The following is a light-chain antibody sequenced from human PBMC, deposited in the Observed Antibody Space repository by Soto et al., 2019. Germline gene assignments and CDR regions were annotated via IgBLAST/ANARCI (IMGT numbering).Light chain of an antibody. Sequence: QSALTQPASMSGSPGQSITISCTGTSSDVGSYNLVSWYQQFPDKAPKLIIYDGSERPSGVSDRFSGSKSGNTASLTVSGLQADDEADYYCSSYVGNNNLVFGGGTKLTVL. J-gene: IGLJ3*02. V-gene: IGLV2-14*02. CDR2: DGS. CDR1: SSDVGSYNL. CDR3: SSYVGNNNLV.